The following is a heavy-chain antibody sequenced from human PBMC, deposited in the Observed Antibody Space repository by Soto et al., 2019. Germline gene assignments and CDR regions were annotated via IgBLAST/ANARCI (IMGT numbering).Heavy chain of an antibody. V-gene: IGHV2-5*02. D-gene: IGHD4-17*01. Sequence: QITLKESGPTLVKPTQTLTLTCTFSGFSLSTSGVGVGWIRQPPGKALEWLALIYWDDDKRDSPSLKSRLTITKDTSKNQVVLTMTNMDPVDTATYYCARTDYGDYVGYFDLWGRGTLVTVSS. J-gene: IGHJ2*01. CDR3: ARTDYGDYVGYFDL. CDR2: IYWDDDK. CDR1: GFSLSTSGVG.